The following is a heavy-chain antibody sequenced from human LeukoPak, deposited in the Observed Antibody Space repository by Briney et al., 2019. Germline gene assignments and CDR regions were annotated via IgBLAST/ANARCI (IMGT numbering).Heavy chain of an antibody. J-gene: IGHJ6*02. D-gene: IGHD4-17*01. CDR3: AKDRDDFGDFYGMDV. V-gene: IGHV3-30*02. CDR2: IRYDGSNK. Sequence: GGSLRLSCAASGFTFSSYGTHWVRQAPGKGLEWVAFIRYDGSNKYYADSVKGRFTISRDNSKNTLYLQMNSLRAEDTAVYYCAKDRDDFGDFYGMDVWGQGTTVTVSS. CDR1: GFTFSSYG.